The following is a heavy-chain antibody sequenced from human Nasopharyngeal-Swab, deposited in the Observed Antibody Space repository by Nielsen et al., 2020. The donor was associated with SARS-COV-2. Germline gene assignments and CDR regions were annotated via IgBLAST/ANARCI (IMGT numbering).Heavy chain of an antibody. D-gene: IGHD3-10*01. CDR1: GGTFSSYA. V-gene: IGHV1-69*13. CDR2: IIPIFGTA. Sequence: SLKVSCKASGGTFSSYAISWVRQAPGQGLEWMGGIIPIFGTANYAQKFQGRVTITADESTSTAYMELSSLRSEDTAVYYCARARMVRGVMGVYYYYGMDVWGQGTTVTVSS. CDR3: ARARMVRGVMGVYYYYGMDV. J-gene: IGHJ6*02.